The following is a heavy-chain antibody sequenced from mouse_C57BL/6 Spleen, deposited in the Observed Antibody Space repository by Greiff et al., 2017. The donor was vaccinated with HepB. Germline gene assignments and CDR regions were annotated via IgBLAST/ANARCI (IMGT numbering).Heavy chain of an antibody. V-gene: IGHV1-81*01. CDR3: AREGDYEGTYYFDY. J-gene: IGHJ2*01. Sequence: VQLQQSGAELARPGASVKLSCKASGYTFTSYGISWVKQRTGQGLEWIGEIYPRSGNTYYNEKFKGKATLTADKSSSTAYMELRSLTSEDSAVYFCAREGDYEGTYYFDYWGQGTTLTVSS. CDR1: GYTFTSYG. CDR2: IYPRSGNT. D-gene: IGHD2-4*01.